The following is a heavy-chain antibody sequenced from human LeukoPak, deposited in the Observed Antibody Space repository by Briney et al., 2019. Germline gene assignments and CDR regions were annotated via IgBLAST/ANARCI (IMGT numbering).Heavy chain of an antibody. V-gene: IGHV3-23*01. CDR3: AKDGDDSSGPFDY. CDR2: ISGSGGST. CDR1: GFTFSSYA. J-gene: IGHJ4*02. Sequence: GGSLRLSCAASGFTFSSYAMSWVRQAPGKGLEWVSAISGSGGSTYYADSVKGRFTISRDNSKNTLYLQVNSLRAEDTAVYYCAKDGDDSSGPFDYWGQGTLVTVPS. D-gene: IGHD3-22*01.